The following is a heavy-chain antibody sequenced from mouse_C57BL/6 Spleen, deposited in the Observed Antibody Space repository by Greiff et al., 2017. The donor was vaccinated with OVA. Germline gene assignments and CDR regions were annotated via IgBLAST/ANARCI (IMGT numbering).Heavy chain of an antibody. CDR3: ARGATTVGYFDV. Sequence: VQLQQPGAELVMPGASVKLSCKASGYTFTSYWMHWVKQRPGQGLEWIGEIDPSDSYTNYNQKFKGKSTLTVDKSSSPAYLQLTSLTSEDSAVYYSARGATTVGYFDVWGTGTTVTVSS. V-gene: IGHV1-69*01. D-gene: IGHD1-1*01. J-gene: IGHJ1*03. CDR2: IDPSDSYT. CDR1: GYTFTSYW.